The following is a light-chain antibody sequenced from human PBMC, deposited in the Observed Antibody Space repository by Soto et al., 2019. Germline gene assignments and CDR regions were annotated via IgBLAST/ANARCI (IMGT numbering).Light chain of an antibody. CDR2: DAS. CDR1: QSVSSY. J-gene: IGKJ1*01. Sequence: EILLTQSPETLSLSPGSRGTSSRMDSQSVSSYLAWYQQKPGQATRLIIYDASNRATGIKARFSGSGSGTDFTLTISSIEPEDFAVYYCKQRSNWHPTLGQVTQVDLK. V-gene: IGKV3-11*01. CDR3: KQRSNWHPT.